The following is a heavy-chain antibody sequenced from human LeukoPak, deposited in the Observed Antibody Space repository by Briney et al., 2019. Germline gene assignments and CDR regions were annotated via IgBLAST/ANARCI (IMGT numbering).Heavy chain of an antibody. CDR2: INAYNGNT. CDR1: GYTFTYYV. Sequence: ASVKVSCKTSGYTFTYYVISWVRQAPGQGLEWMGWINAYNGNTNDAQKFQGRVTMTTDTSTSTANMELRSLRSDDTAVYYCARGEKPYDYWGQGTLVSVSS. CDR3: ARGEKPYDY. V-gene: IGHV1-18*01. D-gene: IGHD1-26*01. J-gene: IGHJ4*02.